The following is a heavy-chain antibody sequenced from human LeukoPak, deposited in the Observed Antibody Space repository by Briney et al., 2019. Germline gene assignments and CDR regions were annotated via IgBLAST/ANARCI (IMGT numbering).Heavy chain of an antibody. D-gene: IGHD4-17*01. CDR1: GGSFSGYY. J-gene: IGHJ4*02. CDR2: INHSGST. Sequence: SETLSLTCAVYGGSFSGYYWSWIRQPPGKGLEWIGEINHSGSTNYNPSLKSRVTISVDTSKNQFSLKLSSVTAADTAIYYCAILSYGDSDRFFDYWGQGTLVTISS. V-gene: IGHV4-34*01. CDR3: AILSYGDSDRFFDY.